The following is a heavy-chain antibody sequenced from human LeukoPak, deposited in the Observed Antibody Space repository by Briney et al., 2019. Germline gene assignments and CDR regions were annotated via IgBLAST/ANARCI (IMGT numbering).Heavy chain of an antibody. J-gene: IGHJ4*02. CDR1: GFTLSSCG. Sequence: GTSLRLSCVASGFTLSSCGMHWVRQAPGRGLEWVAVITYDGITTYSDDSVKGRFTISRDTSKSTLHLQMNNLRPEDTAVYFCVKEQGSGYYGTADYWGQGTLVTVSS. CDR2: ITYDGITT. D-gene: IGHD3-16*01. V-gene: IGHV3-30*18. CDR3: VKEQGSGYYGTADY.